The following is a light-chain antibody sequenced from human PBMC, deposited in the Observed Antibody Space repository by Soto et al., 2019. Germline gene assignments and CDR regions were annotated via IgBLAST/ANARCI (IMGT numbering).Light chain of an antibody. CDR3: SSFTSSSTLV. V-gene: IGLV2-14*01. CDR2: EVS. Sequence: QSALTQPASVSGSPGQSITISCTGTSTDVGSYKYVSWYQQHPGKAPKLMIYEVSNRPSGVSNRFSGSKSGNTASLTISVLQAEDEADYYCSSFTSSSTLVFGTGTKLTVL. CDR1: STDVGSYKY. J-gene: IGLJ1*01.